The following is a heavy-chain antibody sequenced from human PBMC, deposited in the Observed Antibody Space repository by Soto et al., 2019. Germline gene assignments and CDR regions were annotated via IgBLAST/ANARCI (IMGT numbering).Heavy chain of an antibody. Sequence: PSETLSLTCTVSGGSISSGGYYWSWIRQHPGKGLEWIGYIYYSGSTYYNPSLKSRVTISVDTSKNQFSLKLSSVTAADTAVYYCARSRLSLSYGSGSYYFDYWGQGTLVTVSS. J-gene: IGHJ4*02. CDR1: GGSISSGGYY. V-gene: IGHV4-31*03. D-gene: IGHD3-10*01. CDR2: IYYSGST. CDR3: ARSRLSLSYGSGSYYFDY.